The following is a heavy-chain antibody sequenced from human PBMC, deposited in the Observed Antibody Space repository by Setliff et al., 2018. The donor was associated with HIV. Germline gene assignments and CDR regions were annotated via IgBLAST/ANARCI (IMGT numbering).Heavy chain of an antibody. Sequence: ASETLSLTCTVSGVSINSGNYYWGRIRQPAGKRLEWIGRIYSSGNTNYNPSLKSRVTISADTSKNQFSLRLKSVTAAETAVYYCARGGDGYNPGGGTFDHWGQGTLVTSPQ. V-gene: IGHV4-61*02. CDR1: GVSINSGNYY. CDR2: IYSSGNT. D-gene: IGHD1-1*01. J-gene: IGHJ4*02. CDR3: ARGGDGYNPGGGTFDH.